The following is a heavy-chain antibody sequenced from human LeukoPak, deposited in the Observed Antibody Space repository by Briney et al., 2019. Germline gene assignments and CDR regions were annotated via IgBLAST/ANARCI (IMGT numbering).Heavy chain of an antibody. CDR1: GGTFSTYA. V-gene: IGHV1-69*05. CDR2: IIPIFGTA. J-gene: IGHJ4*02. Sequence: ASAKVSCKASGGTFSTYAISWVRQDPGQGLEWMGRIIPIFGTANSAQKFQGRVTITTDESTSTAYMELSSLRSEDTAVYYCARIRGGNSWHYYFDYWGQGTLVTVSS. CDR3: ARIRGGNSWHYYFDY. D-gene: IGHD4-23*01.